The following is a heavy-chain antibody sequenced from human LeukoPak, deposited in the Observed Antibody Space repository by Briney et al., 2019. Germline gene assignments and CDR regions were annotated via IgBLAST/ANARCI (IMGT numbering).Heavy chain of an antibody. D-gene: IGHD6-19*01. CDR2: INWNGGST. V-gene: IGHV3-20*04. CDR1: GFTFDDYG. J-gene: IGHJ5*02. Sequence: GGSLRLSCAASGFTFDDYGMSWVRQAPGKGLEWVSGINWNGGSTGYADSVKGRFTISRDNAKNSLYLQMSSLRAEDTALYYCARDRSMGIAVAGRPFDPWGQGTLVTVSS. CDR3: ARDRSMGIAVAGRPFDP.